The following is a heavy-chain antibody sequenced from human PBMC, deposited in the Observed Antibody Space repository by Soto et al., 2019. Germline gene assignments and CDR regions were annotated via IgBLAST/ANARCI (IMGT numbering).Heavy chain of an antibody. D-gene: IGHD3-9*01. V-gene: IGHV4-4*02. J-gene: IGHJ6*02. CDR1: GGPISSSNW. Sequence: QVQLQESGPGLVKPSGTLSLTCAVSGGPISSSNWWSWVRQPPGKGLEWIGEIYHSGSTNYKPSLKSRVTISVDKTKYQCSLKLSSVTAADTAVNYCARDLQYYDMLTGADYYYGMVVWGHGTTVTVSS. CDR3: ARDLQYYDMLTGADYYYGMVV. CDR2: IYHSGST.